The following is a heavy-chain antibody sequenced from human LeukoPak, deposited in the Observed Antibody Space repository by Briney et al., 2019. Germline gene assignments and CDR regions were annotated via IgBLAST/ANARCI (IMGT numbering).Heavy chain of an antibody. Sequence: SETLSLTCTVFGGSISSSSYYWGWIRQPPGKGLEWIGSIYYSGSTYYNPSLKSRVTISVDTSKNQFSLKLSSVTAADTAVYYCARLSCSSTSCYLDYWGQGTLVTVSS. D-gene: IGHD2-2*01. CDR2: IYYSGST. CDR3: ARLSCSSTSCYLDY. V-gene: IGHV4-39*01. J-gene: IGHJ4*02. CDR1: GGSISSSSYY.